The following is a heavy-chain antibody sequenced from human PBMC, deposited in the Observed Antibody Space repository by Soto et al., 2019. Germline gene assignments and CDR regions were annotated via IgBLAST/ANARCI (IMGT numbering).Heavy chain of an antibody. J-gene: IGHJ4*02. Sequence: GGSLRLSCAASGFTFSSYSMNWVRQAPGKGLEWVSSISSSSSYIYYADSVKGRFTISRDNAKNSPYLQMNSLRAEDTAVYYCARGDYGDYILFDYWGQGTLVTVSS. CDR3: ARGDYGDYILFDY. V-gene: IGHV3-21*01. D-gene: IGHD4-17*01. CDR2: ISSSSSYI. CDR1: GFTFSSYS.